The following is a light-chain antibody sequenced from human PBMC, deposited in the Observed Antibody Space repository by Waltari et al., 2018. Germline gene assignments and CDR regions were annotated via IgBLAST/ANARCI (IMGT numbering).Light chain of an antibody. V-gene: IGKV3-11*01. CDR3: QRRSNWPPGLT. CDR2: DAS. CDR1: QSVRSY. J-gene: IGKJ4*01. Sequence: EIVLTQSPATLSLSPGERATLSCRASQSVRSYLAWYQQKPGQAPRLLIYDASNRATGIPARFSGSGSGTDFTLTISSLEPEDFAVYYCQRRSNWPPGLTFGGGTKVEIK.